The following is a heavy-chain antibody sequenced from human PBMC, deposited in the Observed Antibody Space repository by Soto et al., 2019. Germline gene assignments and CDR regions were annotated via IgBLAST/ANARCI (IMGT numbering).Heavy chain of an antibody. CDR2: IYDSGST. Sequence: SETLSLTCTVSGGSASSGTNYWSWIRQPPGKGLEWIGYIYDSGSTNNNPSLKSRVTMSVDTSKDQFSLKLSSVTAADTAVYYCARESSGWNDAFDIWGQGTMVTVSS. CDR1: GGSASSGTNY. J-gene: IGHJ3*02. V-gene: IGHV4-61*01. D-gene: IGHD6-19*01. CDR3: ARESSGWNDAFDI.